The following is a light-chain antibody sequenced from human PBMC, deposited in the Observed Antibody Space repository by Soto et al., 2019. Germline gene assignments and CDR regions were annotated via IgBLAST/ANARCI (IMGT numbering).Light chain of an antibody. CDR1: QSVSSSS. J-gene: IGKJ4*01. CDR2: DTS. CDR3: QQYNTFLT. V-gene: IGKV3-20*01. Sequence: EIVLTQSPGTLSLSPGGRATLSCRASQSVSSSSLSWYQQKPGQAPRLLIYDTSSRATDIPDRFSGSGSGTDFTLTISRLEPEDFTTYYCQQYNTFLTFGGGTKVEIK.